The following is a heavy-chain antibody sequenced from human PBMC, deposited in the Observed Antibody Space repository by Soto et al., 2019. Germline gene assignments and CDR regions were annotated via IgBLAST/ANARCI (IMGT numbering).Heavy chain of an antibody. CDR2: ISAYNGNT. CDR1: GYTFTSYG. V-gene: IGHV1-18*01. D-gene: IGHD6-19*01. J-gene: IGHJ4*02. CDR3: AAEGLAVAHTLHY. Sequence: ASVKVSCKASGYTFTSYGITWVRQVPGQGLEWMGWISAYNGNTHYAQRLQGRVTMTTDTSTSTAYMELRTLRSDDTAVYYCAAEGLAVAHTLHYWGQGTLVTVSS.